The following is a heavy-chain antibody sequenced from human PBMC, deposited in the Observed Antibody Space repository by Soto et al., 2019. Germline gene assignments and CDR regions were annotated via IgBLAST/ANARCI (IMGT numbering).Heavy chain of an antibody. CDR1: GGSFSGYQ. CDR2: INDSGNI. CDR3: ARGLILWFGELSRRGGYYYYMDV. V-gene: IGHV4-34*01. Sequence: QVQLQQWGAGLLKPSETLSLTCAVYGGSFSGYQWSWIRQTPGKGLEWIGEINDSGNINSNPSLKSRVTIFADTPNKQISLKLSSVPAADTAVYYCARGLILWFGELSRRGGYYYYMDVWGKGTTVTVSS. J-gene: IGHJ6*03. D-gene: IGHD3-10*01.